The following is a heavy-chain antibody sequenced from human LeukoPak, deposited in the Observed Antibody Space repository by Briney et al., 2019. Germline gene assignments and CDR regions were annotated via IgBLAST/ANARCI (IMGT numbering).Heavy chain of an antibody. CDR1: GFTFDDYA. J-gene: IGHJ4*02. Sequence: GRSLRLSCAASGFTFDDYAMHWVRQAPGKGLEWVSGISWNSGSIGYADSVKGRFTISRDNAKNSLYLQMNSLRAEDTALYYCAKAKYGSGIKYYFDYWGQGTLVTVSS. V-gene: IGHV3-9*01. D-gene: IGHD3-10*01. CDR2: ISWNSGSI. CDR3: AKAKYGSGIKYYFDY.